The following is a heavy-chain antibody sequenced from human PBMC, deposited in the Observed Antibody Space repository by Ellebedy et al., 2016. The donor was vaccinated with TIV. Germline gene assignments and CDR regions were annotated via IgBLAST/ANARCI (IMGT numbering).Heavy chain of an antibody. V-gene: IGHV3-48*01. Sequence: PGGSLRLSCEASGFSFSNYSMNWVRQAPGKGLEWLSYIRSDSRTLYYADSVKGRFTISRDNAGNSLFLQMTSLRAEDTAVYYCTRDTRAGSGGSTISYGMDVWGQGTTVTVSS. CDR2: IRSDSRTL. CDR3: TRDTRAGSGGSTISYGMDV. D-gene: IGHD3-10*01. CDR1: GFSFSNYS. J-gene: IGHJ6*02.